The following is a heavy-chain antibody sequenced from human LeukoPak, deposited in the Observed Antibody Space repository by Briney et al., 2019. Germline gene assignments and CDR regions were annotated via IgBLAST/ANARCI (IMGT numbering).Heavy chain of an antibody. J-gene: IGHJ6*03. Sequence: ASVKVSCKASGYTFTGYYMHWVRQAPGQGLEWMGWINPNSGGTNYAQKFQGRVTMTRDTSISTAYMELSRLGSDDTAVYYCARDYDSSGYRRSYYYYMDVWGKGTTVTVSS. V-gene: IGHV1-2*02. CDR3: ARDYDSSGYRRSYYYYMDV. CDR1: GYTFTGYY. CDR2: INPNSGGT. D-gene: IGHD3-22*01.